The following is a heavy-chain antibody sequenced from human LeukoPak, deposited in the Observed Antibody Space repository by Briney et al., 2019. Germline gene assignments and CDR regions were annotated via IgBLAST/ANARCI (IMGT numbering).Heavy chain of an antibody. V-gene: IGHV4-59*12. J-gene: IGHJ4*02. CDR1: GGSISSYY. CDR2: IYFSGST. CDR3: ARRNRYYYFDY. Sequence: SETLSLTCTVSGGSISSYYWSWIRQPPGKGLEWIGYIYFSGSTNYNPSLKSRVTISVDTSKNQFSLKMSSVTVADTAVYYCARRNRYYYFDYWGQGTLVTVSS. D-gene: IGHD3-9*01.